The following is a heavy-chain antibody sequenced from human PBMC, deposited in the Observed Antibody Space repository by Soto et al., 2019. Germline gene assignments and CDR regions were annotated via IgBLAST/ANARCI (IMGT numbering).Heavy chain of an antibody. CDR1: GGSISSGDYY. Sequence: QVQLQESGPGLVKPSQTLSLTCTVSGGSISSGDYYWSWIRQPPGKGLEWIGYIYYSGSTYYNPSLKSRVTISVDTSKNQFSLKLSSVTAADTAVYYCARGEDYYGSGSYWDFQHWGQGTLVTVSS. D-gene: IGHD3-10*01. V-gene: IGHV4-30-4*01. CDR3: ARGEDYYGSGSYWDFQH. CDR2: IYYSGST. J-gene: IGHJ1*01.